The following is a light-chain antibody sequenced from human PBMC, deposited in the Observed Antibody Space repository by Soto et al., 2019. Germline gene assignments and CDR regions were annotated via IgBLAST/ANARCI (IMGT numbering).Light chain of an antibody. J-gene: IGKJ1*01. CDR3: QQYGDSPWT. CDR2: STS. V-gene: IGKV3-20*01. Sequence: EIVMTPSPGTLSLSPGERATLSCRASQSASSSYLVWYQQKPGQAPRLLIYSTSSRATGIPDRFSGSGSGTDFTLTISRLEPEDFAVYYCQQYGDSPWTFGQGTKVDIK. CDR1: QSASSSY.